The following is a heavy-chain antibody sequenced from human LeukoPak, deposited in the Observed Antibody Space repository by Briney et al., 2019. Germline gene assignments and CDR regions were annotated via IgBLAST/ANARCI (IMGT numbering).Heavy chain of an antibody. V-gene: IGHV3-49*04. CDR1: GFXFGDYA. CDR2: IRNRAYGGTT. D-gene: IGHD3-22*01. J-gene: IGHJ4*02. CDR3: TRGYGAYDSSGHY. Sequence: GGSLRLSCTTSGFXFGDYALTWVRQAPGKGLEWVGFIRNRAYGGTTDYVASVIGRFSISRDDSKSLAYLQMNSLKTEDTAVYYCTRGYGAYDSSGHYWGQGTLVTVSS.